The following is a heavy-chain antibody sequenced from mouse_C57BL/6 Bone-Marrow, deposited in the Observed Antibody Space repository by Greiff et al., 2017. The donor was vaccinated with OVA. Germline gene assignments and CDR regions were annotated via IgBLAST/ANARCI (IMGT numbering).Heavy chain of an antibody. Sequence: EVQLQESGAELVRPGSSVKMSCKTSGYTFTSYGINWVKQRPGPGLEWIGYIYIGNGYTEYTEKFKGKATLTSDNSSSTAYMQHSSLTSEDSASYVCAVNGRGGRGLDFDYWGQGTTLTVSS. V-gene: IGHV1-58*01. CDR1: GYTFTSYG. D-gene: IGHD4-1*01. CDR2: IYIGNGYT. J-gene: IGHJ2*01. CDR3: AVNGRGGRGLDFDY.